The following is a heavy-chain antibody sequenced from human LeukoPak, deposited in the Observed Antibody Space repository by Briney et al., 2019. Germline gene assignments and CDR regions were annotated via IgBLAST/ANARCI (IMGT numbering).Heavy chain of an antibody. D-gene: IGHD3-3*01. J-gene: IGHJ6*02. CDR1: GYSFTSYW. CDR2: IYPGDSDT. Sequence: PGESLKISCKGSGYSFTSYWIGWVRQMPGKGLEWMGIIYPGDSDTRYSPSFQGQVTISADKSISTAYLQWSSLMASDTAMYYCARHYYDFWSGYPFKASYYYYGMDVWGQGTTVTVSS. V-gene: IGHV5-51*01. CDR3: ARHYYDFWSGYPFKASYYYYGMDV.